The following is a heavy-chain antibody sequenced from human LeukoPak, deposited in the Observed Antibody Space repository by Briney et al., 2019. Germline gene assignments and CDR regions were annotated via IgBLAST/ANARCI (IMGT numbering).Heavy chain of an antibody. CDR2: ISYDGSNK. CDR3: ARDFGASMGVRGVY. V-gene: IGHV3-30*04. Sequence: PGGSLRLSCAASGFTFSSYAMHWVRQAPGKGLEWVAVISYDGSNKYYADSVKGRFTISRDNSKNTLYLQMNSLRAEDTAAYYCARDFGASMGVRGVYWGQGTLVTVSS. D-gene: IGHD3-10*01. J-gene: IGHJ4*02. CDR1: GFTFSSYA.